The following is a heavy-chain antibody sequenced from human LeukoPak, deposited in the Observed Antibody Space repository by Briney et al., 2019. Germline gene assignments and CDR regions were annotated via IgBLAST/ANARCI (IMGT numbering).Heavy chain of an antibody. D-gene: IGHD2-21*02. J-gene: IGHJ4*02. CDR3: ARDYCGGDCFPDY. Sequence: PAASVNVSCKASGYTFTGYYVHWVRQAPGQGLEWMGRINPNSGDTNYAQKFQGRVTMTRDTSISTAYMELSRLRSDDTAVYYCARDYCGGDCFPDYWGQGTLVTVSS. CDR2: INPNSGDT. CDR1: GYTFTGYY. V-gene: IGHV1-2*06.